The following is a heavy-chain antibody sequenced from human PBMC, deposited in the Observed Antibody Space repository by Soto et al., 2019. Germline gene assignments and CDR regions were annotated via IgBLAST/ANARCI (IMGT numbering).Heavy chain of an antibody. V-gene: IGHV4-39*01. Sequence: SETLSLTCAVSGGSMSTSAYYWGWIRQPPGKGLEWIGTIYYSGTSYHNPSLKSRVTISVDTSKNQFSLTLTSVTAADTAVYYCASRVEGLYSGNDRYYFDYWGQGTLVTVSS. CDR3: ASRVEGLYSGNDRYYFDY. CDR1: GGSMSTSAYY. CDR2: IYYSGTS. D-gene: IGHD5-12*01. J-gene: IGHJ4*02.